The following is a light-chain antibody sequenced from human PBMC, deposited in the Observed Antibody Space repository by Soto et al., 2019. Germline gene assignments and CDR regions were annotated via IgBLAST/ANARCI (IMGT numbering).Light chain of an antibody. Sequence: QSVLPQPPSVSGAPGQRVTISCTGSSSNIGAGYDVHWYQNLPGAAPKLLIDGDRNRPSGVPDRFSASKSGTSASLAITGLQVEDEADYYCQSYDSSLSGYVFGTGTKVTVL. CDR3: QSYDSSLSGYV. CDR1: SSNIGAGYD. J-gene: IGLJ1*01. CDR2: GDR. V-gene: IGLV1-40*01.